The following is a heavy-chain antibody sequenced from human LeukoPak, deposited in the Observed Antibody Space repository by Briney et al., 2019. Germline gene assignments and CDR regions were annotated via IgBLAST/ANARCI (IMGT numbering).Heavy chain of an antibody. J-gene: IGHJ5*02. CDR2: ISSSGSTI. Sequence: NPGGSLRLSCAASGFTFSDYYMSWIRQAPGKGLEWVSYISSSGSTIYYADSVKGRFTISRDNAKNSLYLQMNSLRAEDTAVYYCARDGMYSSSWRPPPPYNWFDPWGQGTLVTVSS. CDR3: ARDGMYSSSWRPPPPYNWFDP. CDR1: GFTFSDYY. D-gene: IGHD6-13*01. V-gene: IGHV3-11*01.